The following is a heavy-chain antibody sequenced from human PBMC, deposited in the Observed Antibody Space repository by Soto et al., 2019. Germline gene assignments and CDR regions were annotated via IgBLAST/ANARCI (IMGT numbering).Heavy chain of an antibody. D-gene: IGHD2-21*02. CDR3: AREGCGGDCYHYYYGMDV. CDR2: IIPIFGTA. J-gene: IGHJ6*02. Sequence: SVKVSCKASGGTFSSYAISWVQQAPGQGLEWMGGIIPIFGTANYAQKFQGRVTITADKSTSTAYMELSSLRSEDTAVYYCAREGCGGDCYHYYYGMDVWGQGTTVTVSS. CDR1: GGTFSSYA. V-gene: IGHV1-69*06.